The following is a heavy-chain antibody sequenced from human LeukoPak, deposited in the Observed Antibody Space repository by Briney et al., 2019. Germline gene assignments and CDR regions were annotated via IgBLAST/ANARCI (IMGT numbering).Heavy chain of an antibody. J-gene: IGHJ4*02. V-gene: IGHV4-39*01. D-gene: IGHD5-24*01. CDR1: GFTFSSYSMN. CDR3: ARGVEMATFDNWPNTFDY. CDR2: IYYSGST. Sequence: GSLRLSCAASGFTFSSYSMNWVRQPPGKGLEWIGSIYYSGSTYYNPSLKSRVTISVDTSKNQFSLKLSSVTAADTAVYYCARGVEMATFDNWPNTFDYWGQGTLGTVSS.